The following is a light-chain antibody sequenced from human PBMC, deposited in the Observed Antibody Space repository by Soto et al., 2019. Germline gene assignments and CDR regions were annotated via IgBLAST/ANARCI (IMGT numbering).Light chain of an antibody. Sequence: EIVLTQSPGTLSLSPGAPAPLSCRASQSVTRNYLAWHQQKPSQAPRLLIFDASSRATGIPDRFGGSGSGTDFTLTISRLEAEDFAVYYCQQYGSFITFGQGTRLEI. CDR1: QSVTRNY. V-gene: IGKV3-20*01. CDR3: QQYGSFIT. CDR2: DAS. J-gene: IGKJ5*01.